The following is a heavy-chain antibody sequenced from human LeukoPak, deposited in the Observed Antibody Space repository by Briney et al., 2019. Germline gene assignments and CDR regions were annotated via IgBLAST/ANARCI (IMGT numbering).Heavy chain of an antibody. J-gene: IGHJ6*02. V-gene: IGHV4-34*01. D-gene: IGHD3-22*01. Sequence: SETLSLTCAVYGGSFSGYYWSWIRQPPGKGLEWIGEINHSGSTNYSPSLKSRVTISVDTSKNQFSLKLSSVTAADTAVYYCARGFYYDSSGYYNYYYYYYGMDVWGQGTTVTVSS. CDR3: ARGFYYDSSGYYNYYYYYYGMDV. CDR2: INHSGST. CDR1: GGSFSGYY.